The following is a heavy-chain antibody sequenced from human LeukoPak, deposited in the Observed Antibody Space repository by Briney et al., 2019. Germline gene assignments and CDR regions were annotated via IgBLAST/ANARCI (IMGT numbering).Heavy chain of an antibody. D-gene: IGHD6-19*01. CDR1: GGSISSHY. CDR2: IYYSVTT. J-gene: IGHJ4*02. Sequence: PSETLSLNGTVSGGSISSHYWSWIRQPPGKGLEWIGCIYYSVTTDYNPSLQSRVSLSVDTSKNQFSLKLSSVSAADTAVYYCARGLISGAWSYFDYWGRGTRVTVSS. CDR3: ARGLISGAWSYFDY. V-gene: IGHV4-59*11.